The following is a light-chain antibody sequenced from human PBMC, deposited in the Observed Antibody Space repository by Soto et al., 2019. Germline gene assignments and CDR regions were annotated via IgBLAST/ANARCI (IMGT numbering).Light chain of an antibody. CDR3: CSYAGSSRV. J-gene: IGLJ2*01. V-gene: IGLV2-23*01. CDR1: SSDVGSYNL. CDR2: EGS. Sequence: QSALTQPASVSGSPGQSITISCTGTSSDVGSYNLVSWYQQHPGKAPKLMIYEGSKRPSGVSNRFSGSKSGNTPSLTISGLQAEDEADYYCCSYAGSSRVFGGGTKLTVL.